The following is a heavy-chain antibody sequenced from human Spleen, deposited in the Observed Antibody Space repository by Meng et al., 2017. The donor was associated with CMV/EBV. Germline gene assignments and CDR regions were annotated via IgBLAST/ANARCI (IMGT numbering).Heavy chain of an antibody. D-gene: IGHD2-15*01. J-gene: IGHJ4*02. Sequence: GESLKISCAVSGFTFSNYAFHWVRQAPGKGLEWVALISNDGSRKYYTDSVKGRFAISRDNSKNTLYLQMNNLRPEDTAMNYCARDPRDIVVVVAATLDYWGQGTLVTVSS. CDR1: GFTFSNYA. CDR2: ISNDGSRK. V-gene: IGHV3-30*09. CDR3: ARDPRDIVVVVAATLDY.